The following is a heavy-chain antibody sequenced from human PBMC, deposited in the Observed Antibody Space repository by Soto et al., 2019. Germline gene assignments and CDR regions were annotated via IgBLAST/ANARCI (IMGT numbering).Heavy chain of an antibody. D-gene: IGHD3-10*01. CDR3: TTDPYITPIIVRFDY. J-gene: IGHJ4*01. Sequence: GGSLRLSCAASGFTFSNAWINWVRQAPGKGLEWVGRVKSKNDGGTTDFAAPVKGRFAISRDDSKNMVYLEMNSLQTEDTAIYYCTTDPYITPIIVRFDYWGHGTLVTVSS. V-gene: IGHV3-15*07. CDR1: GFTFSNAW. CDR2: VKSKNDGGTT.